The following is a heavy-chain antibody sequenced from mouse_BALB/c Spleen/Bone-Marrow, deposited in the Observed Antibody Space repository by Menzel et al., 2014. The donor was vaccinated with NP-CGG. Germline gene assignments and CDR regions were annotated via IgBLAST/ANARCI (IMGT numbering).Heavy chain of an antibody. V-gene: IGHV1-9*01. CDR2: ILPGSGSS. CDR3: ARTADGYYYAMDY. Sequence: LVESGAELMKPGASVKISCKATGYTFSNYWIEWIKQRPGHGLEWIGEILPGSGSSNYNEKLKGKATFTADTSSNTAYMQLSSLTSEDSAVYYCARTADGYYYAMDYWGQGTSVTVSS. D-gene: IGHD2-3*01. CDR1: GYTFSNYW. J-gene: IGHJ4*01.